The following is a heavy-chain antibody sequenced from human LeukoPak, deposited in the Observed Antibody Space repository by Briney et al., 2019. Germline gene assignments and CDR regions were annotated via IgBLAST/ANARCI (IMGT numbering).Heavy chain of an antibody. CDR3: AKDARRYSGWYFFDH. Sequence: PGGSLRLSCAASEFTFSNYAMNWVRQAPGKGLEWVSVISDSGGTTYYADSVKGRFTISRDNSRNTLYLQMNSLRVDDTAVYYCAKDARRYSGWYFFDHWGQGTLVTVSS. CDR2: ISDSGGTT. CDR1: EFTFSNYA. D-gene: IGHD6-19*01. V-gene: IGHV3-23*01. J-gene: IGHJ4*02.